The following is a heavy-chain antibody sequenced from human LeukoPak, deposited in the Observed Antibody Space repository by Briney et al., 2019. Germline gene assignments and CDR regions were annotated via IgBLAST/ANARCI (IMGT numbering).Heavy chain of an antibody. Sequence: TGGSLRLSCAASGFIFSIYWMSWVRQAPGKGLEWVANIKQDGSEKSHVDSVKGRFTVSRDIAKNSLFLQMNSLRDEDTAVYFCARDKDWAFDYWGQGSLVTVSS. J-gene: IGHJ4*02. CDR2: IKQDGSEK. CDR3: ARDKDWAFDY. D-gene: IGHD3-9*01. CDR1: GFIFSIYW. V-gene: IGHV3-7*01.